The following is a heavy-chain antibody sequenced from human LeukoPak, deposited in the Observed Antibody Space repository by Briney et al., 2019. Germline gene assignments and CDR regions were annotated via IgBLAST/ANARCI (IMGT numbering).Heavy chain of an antibody. V-gene: IGHV3-30*04. J-gene: IGHJ3*02. D-gene: IGHD5-18*01. CDR3: ARGGIQLWIFGSAFDI. CDR2: ISYDGSNK. CDR1: GFTFSSYA. Sequence: GGSLRLSCAASGFTFSSYAMHWVRQAPGKGLEWVAVISYDGSNKYYADSVKGRFTISRDNSKNTLYLQMNNLRAEDTAVYYCARGGIQLWIFGSAFDIWGQGTMVTVSS.